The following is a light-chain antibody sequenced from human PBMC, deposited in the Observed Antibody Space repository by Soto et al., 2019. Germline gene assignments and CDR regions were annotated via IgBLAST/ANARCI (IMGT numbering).Light chain of an antibody. J-gene: IGKJ1*01. V-gene: IGKV1-9*01. CDR3: QQYNSYRT. Sequence: IQLTQSPSSLSASVGDRVTITCRASHGISSYLAWYQQKPGKAPKLLIYAASTLQSGVPSRFSGSGSGTEFTLTISSLQPDDFATYYCQQYNSYRTFGQGTKVDI. CDR1: HGISSY. CDR2: AAS.